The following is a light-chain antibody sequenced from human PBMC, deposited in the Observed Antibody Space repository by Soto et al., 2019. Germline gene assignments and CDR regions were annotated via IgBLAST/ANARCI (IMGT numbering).Light chain of an antibody. Sequence: DVQLAQSSSTLYASVGDRVSITCRASQSISTWLAWYQQKPGKAPKLLIFDASSLESRVSSRFSGGGSGTQFNLTISILQPDDFAPYYCQQYSTYPCTFGRWAKV. J-gene: IGKJ1*01. CDR2: DAS. V-gene: IGKV1-5*01. CDR3: QQYSTYPCT. CDR1: QSISTW.